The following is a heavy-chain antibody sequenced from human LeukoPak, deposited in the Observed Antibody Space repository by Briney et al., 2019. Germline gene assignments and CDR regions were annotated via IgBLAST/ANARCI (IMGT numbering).Heavy chain of an antibody. J-gene: IGHJ6*02. CDR3: ARDRDGYFVWLYFYSGMDV. V-gene: IGHV1-69*05. Sequence: ASVKVSCKASGGTFSSYAISWVRQAPGQGLEWMGGIIPIFGTANYAQKFQGRVTITTDKSTSTAYMELSSLRSEDTAVYYCARDRDGYFVWLYFYSGMDVWGQGTTVTVSS. CDR2: IIPIFGTA. CDR1: GGTFSSYA. D-gene: IGHD3-9*01.